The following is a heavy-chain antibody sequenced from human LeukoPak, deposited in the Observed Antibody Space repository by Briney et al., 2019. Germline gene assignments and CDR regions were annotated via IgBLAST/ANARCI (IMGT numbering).Heavy chain of an antibody. CDR2: IYTSGST. V-gene: IGHV4-4*07. Sequence: SETLSLTCTVSGGSISSYYWSWIRQPAGKGLEWIGRIYTSGSTNYNPSLKSRVTISVDTSKNQFSLKLSSVTAADTAVYYCARDIHDYGDYVWFDPWGQGTLVTVSS. D-gene: IGHD4-17*01. J-gene: IGHJ5*02. CDR3: ARDIHDYGDYVWFDP. CDR1: GGSISSYY.